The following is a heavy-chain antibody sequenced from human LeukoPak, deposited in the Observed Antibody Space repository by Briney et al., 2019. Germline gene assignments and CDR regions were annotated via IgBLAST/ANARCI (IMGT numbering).Heavy chain of an antibody. V-gene: IGHV3-21*01. D-gene: IGHD5-12*01. Sequence: GGSLRLSCTASGFTFSNFSMNWVRQAPGKGLEWVSSVTSRSSFMYSADSVKGRFTTSRDNAKSSLYLQMNSLRAEDTAVYYCARSYSGYAFDAFDIWGRGTMLTVSS. CDR3: ARSYSGYAFDAFDI. CDR2: VTSRSSFM. CDR1: GFTFSNFS. J-gene: IGHJ3*02.